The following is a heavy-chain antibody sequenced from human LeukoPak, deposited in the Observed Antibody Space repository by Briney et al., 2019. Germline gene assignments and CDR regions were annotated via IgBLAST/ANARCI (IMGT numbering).Heavy chain of an antibody. CDR1: GYTFTSYG. Sequence: ASVKVSCKASGYTFTSYGISWVRQAPGQGLERMGWISAYNGNTNYAQKLQGRVTMTTDTSTSTAYMELRSLRSDDTAVYYCARGTCSGGSCYSGPYWGQGTLVTVSS. V-gene: IGHV1-18*01. CDR3: ARGTCSGGSCYSGPY. CDR2: ISAYNGNT. D-gene: IGHD2-15*01. J-gene: IGHJ4*02.